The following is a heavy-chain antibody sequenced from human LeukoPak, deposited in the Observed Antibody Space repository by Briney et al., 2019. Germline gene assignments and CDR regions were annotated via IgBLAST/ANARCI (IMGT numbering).Heavy chain of an antibody. CDR1: GYTFTSYD. CDR3: ARVKVSYYEDYYMDV. D-gene: IGHD3-22*01. J-gene: IGHJ6*03. V-gene: IGHV1-46*01. Sequence: ASVKVSCKASGYTFTSYDINWVRQAPGQGLEWMGIINPSGGSTSYAQKFQGRVTMTRDMSTSTVYMELSSLRSEDTAVYYCARVKVSYYEDYYMDVWGKGTTVTVSS. CDR2: INPSGGST.